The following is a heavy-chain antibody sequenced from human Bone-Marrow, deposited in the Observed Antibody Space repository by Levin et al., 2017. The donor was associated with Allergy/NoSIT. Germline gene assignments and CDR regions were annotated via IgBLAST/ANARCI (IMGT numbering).Heavy chain of an antibody. CDR2: LDGSSGKT. J-gene: IGHJ4*02. D-gene: IGHD1-1*01. Sequence: GGSLRLSCTISGFIFADYAMNWVRQAPGRGLEWVSSLDGSSGKTHYADVVKGRFTISRDNSKNTLYLQMKSLRVEDTAVYYCAKDRPELEVRSDYFDYWGQGALVTVSS. V-gene: IGHV3-23*01. CDR3: AKDRPELEVRSDYFDY. CDR1: GFIFADYA.